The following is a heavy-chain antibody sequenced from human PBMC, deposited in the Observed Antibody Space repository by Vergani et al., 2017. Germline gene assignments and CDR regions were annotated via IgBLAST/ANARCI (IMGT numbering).Heavy chain of an antibody. V-gene: IGHV3-20*04. D-gene: IGHD3-3*01. CDR1: GFTFDDYG. Sequence: EVQLLESGGDLVQPGGSLRLSCAASGFTFDDYGMSWVRQAPGKGLEWVSGINWNGGSTGYADSVKGRFTISRDNAKNSLYLQMNSLRAEDTALYYCARERNAYYDFWSGYYTQYYFDYWGQGTLVTVSS. CDR2: INWNGGST. CDR3: ARERNAYYDFWSGYYTQYYFDY. J-gene: IGHJ4*02.